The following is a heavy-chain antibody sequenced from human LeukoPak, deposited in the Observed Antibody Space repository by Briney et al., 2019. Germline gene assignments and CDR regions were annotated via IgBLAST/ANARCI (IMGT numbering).Heavy chain of an antibody. Sequence: GGSLRLSCAASGFTFSSYGMHWVRQAPGKGLEWVAVIWYDGSNKYYADSVKGRFTISRDNSKNALYLQMNSLRAEDAAMYYCARDAYSSGWESWYFDLWGRGTLVTVSS. CDR3: ARDAYSSGWESWYFDL. V-gene: IGHV3-33*01. J-gene: IGHJ2*01. CDR2: IWYDGSNK. CDR1: GFTFSSYG. D-gene: IGHD6-19*01.